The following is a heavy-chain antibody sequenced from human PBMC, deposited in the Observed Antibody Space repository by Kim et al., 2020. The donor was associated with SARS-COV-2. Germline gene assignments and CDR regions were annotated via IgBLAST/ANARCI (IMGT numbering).Heavy chain of an antibody. CDR2: IWYDGSNK. CDR1: GFTFSSYA. D-gene: IGHD3-22*01. V-gene: IGHV3-33*06. CDR3: ANTRSPYYYDSSGYYYVQH. J-gene: IGHJ1*01. Sequence: GGSLRLSCAASGFTFSSYAMHWVRQAPGKGMEWVAVIWYDGSNKYYADSVKGRFTISRDNSKNTLYLQMNSLRAEDTAVYYCANTRSPYYYDSSGYYYVQHWGQGTLVTVSS.